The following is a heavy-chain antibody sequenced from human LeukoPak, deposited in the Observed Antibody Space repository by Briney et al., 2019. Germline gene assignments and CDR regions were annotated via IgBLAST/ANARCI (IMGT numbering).Heavy chain of an antibody. D-gene: IGHD3-10*01. CDR2: IISIFGTA. V-gene: IGHV1-69*13. CDR3: ARSISMVRGSNAFDI. CDR1: GGTFSSYA. Sequence: SVKVSCKASGGTFSSYAISWVRQAPGQGLEWMGGIISIFGTANYAQKFQGRVTITADESTSTAYMELSSLRSEDTAVYYCARSISMVRGSNAFDIWGQGTMVTVSS. J-gene: IGHJ3*02.